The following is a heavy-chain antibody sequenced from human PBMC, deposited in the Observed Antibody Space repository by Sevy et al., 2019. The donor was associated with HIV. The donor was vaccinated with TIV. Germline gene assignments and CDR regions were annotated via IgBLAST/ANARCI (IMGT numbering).Heavy chain of an antibody. V-gene: IGHV3-7*01. Sequence: GGSLRLSCAASGFTFSRYWMSWVRQAPGKGLEWVANIKQDGSEKYYVDSVKGRFTISRDNAKNSLYLQMNSLRAEDTAVYYCARDAEGLFDYWGQGTLVTVSS. J-gene: IGHJ4*02. CDR1: GFTFSRYW. CDR2: IKQDGSEK. CDR3: ARDAEGLFDY.